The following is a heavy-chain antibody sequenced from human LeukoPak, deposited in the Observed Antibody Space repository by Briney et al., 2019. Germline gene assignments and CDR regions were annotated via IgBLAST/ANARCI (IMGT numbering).Heavy chain of an antibody. D-gene: IGHD3-22*01. J-gene: IGHJ4*02. CDR2: ISAYNGNT. CDR3: ARRSNYYDSSGYYEGY. CDR1: GYTFTSYG. Sequence: ASVKVSCKASGYTFTSYGISWVRQAPGQGLEWMGWISAYNGNTNYAQKLQGRVTMTTDTYTSTAYMELRSLRSDDTAVYYCARRSNYYDSSGYYEGYWGQGTLVTVSS. V-gene: IGHV1-18*01.